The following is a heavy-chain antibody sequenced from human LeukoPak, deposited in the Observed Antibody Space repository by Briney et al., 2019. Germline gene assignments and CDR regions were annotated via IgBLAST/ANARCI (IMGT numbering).Heavy chain of an antibody. CDR3: TRVTAYYDYGMDV. Sequence: GSLRLSCAASGFTFSKAWMSWVRQAPGKGLEWVGRIKSKSDYGTTDYAAPVKGRFTISRDDSENTLYLQMNSLKTEDTAMYYCTRVTAYYDYGMDVWGQGTTVTVSS. J-gene: IGHJ6*02. CDR2: IKSKSDYGTT. D-gene: IGHD2-21*02. CDR1: GFTFSKAW. V-gene: IGHV3-15*01.